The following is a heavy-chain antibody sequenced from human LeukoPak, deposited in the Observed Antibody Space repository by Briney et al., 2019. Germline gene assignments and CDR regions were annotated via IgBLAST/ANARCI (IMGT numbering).Heavy chain of an antibody. CDR1: GYTFTSYG. J-gene: IGHJ4*02. CDR3: ARYRGIQLWLPIDY. D-gene: IGHD5-18*01. CDR2: ISAYNGNT. Sequence: ASVKVPCKASGYTFTSYGISWVRQAPGQGLEWMGWISAYNGNTNYAQKLQGRVTMTTDTSTSTAYMELRSLRSDDTAVYYCARYRGIQLWLPIDYWGQGTLVTVSS. V-gene: IGHV1-18*01.